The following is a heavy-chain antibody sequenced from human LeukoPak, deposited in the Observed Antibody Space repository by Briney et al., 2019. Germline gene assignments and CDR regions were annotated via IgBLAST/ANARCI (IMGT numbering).Heavy chain of an antibody. D-gene: IGHD1-1*01. CDR2: ITNNGGNE. V-gene: IGHV3-30-3*01. CDR1: GFTFNSHS. J-gene: IGHJ5*01. Sequence: PGGSLRLSCAASGFTFNSHSMHWVRQAPGKGLEWVAVITNNGGNEHYADSVKGRFTISRDNSKATLYLQMNSLGPEDTAVYYCLKGGITNNWFNWFDSWGQGNLVTVSS. CDR3: LKGGITNNWFNWFDS.